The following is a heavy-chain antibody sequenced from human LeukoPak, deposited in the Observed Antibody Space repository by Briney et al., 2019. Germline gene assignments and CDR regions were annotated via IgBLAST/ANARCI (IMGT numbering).Heavy chain of an antibody. CDR2: LSYDGSNE. CDR1: GFTFSRYN. V-gene: IGHV3-30*01. J-gene: IGHJ5*02. Sequence: PGRSLRLSCAASGFTFSRYNIHWVRQAPGKGLEWVAVLSYDGSNEYYADSVKGRFTISRDNSKNTVYLQMNSLRAEDTAVYYCAREKAVASRGWFDPWGQGTLVTVSS. D-gene: IGHD6-19*01. CDR3: AREKAVASRGWFDP.